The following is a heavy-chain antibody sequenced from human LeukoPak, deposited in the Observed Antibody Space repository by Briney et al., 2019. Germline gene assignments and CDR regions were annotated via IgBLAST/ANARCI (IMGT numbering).Heavy chain of an antibody. Sequence: SETLSLTCTVSGGSISSYYWSWIRQPPGKGLEWIGYIYYSGSTNYNPSLKSRVTISVDTSENQFSLKLSSVTAADTAVYYCARDRPSGWPTSYYYYGMDVWGQGTTVTVSS. CDR1: GGSISSYY. V-gene: IGHV4-59*01. J-gene: IGHJ6*02. CDR3: ARDRPSGWPTSYYYYGMDV. CDR2: IYYSGST. D-gene: IGHD6-19*01.